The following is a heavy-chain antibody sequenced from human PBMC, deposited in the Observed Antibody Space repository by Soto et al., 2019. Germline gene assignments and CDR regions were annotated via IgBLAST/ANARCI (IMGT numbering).Heavy chain of an antibody. CDR3: ARGLPGNAFDI. CDR1: GGTFSTYA. J-gene: IGHJ3*02. D-gene: IGHD7-27*01. CDR2: IIPIFGTA. Sequence: GAPGKVSCKASGGTFSTYAISWVRQAPGQGLEWMGGIIPIFGTANYAQKFQGRVTITADESTSTAYMELSSLRSEDTAVYYCARGLPGNAFDIWGQGTMVTVSS. V-gene: IGHV1-69*13.